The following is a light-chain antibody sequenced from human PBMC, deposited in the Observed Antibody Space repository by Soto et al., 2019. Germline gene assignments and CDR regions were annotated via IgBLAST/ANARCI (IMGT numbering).Light chain of an antibody. Sequence: LTQPASVSGSPGQSITISCTGTSSDVGSYNLVSWYKQHPGKAPKLMIYEVSERPSGVSNRFSGSRSGNTASLTISGLQAEDEADYYCCSYAGSSTYVVFGGGTQLTVL. V-gene: IGLV2-23*02. CDR3: CSYAGSSTYVV. J-gene: IGLJ2*01. CDR1: SSDVGSYNL. CDR2: EVS.